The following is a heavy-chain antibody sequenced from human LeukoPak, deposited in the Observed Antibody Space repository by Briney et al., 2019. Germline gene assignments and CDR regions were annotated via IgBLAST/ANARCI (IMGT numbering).Heavy chain of an antibody. V-gene: IGHV3-64D*09. CDR1: GFTFSTYA. Sequence: PGGSLRLSCSASGFTFSTYAMHWVRQAPGKGLEYVSAISSNGGSTYYADSVKGRSTISRDNSKNTLYLQMSSLRAEDTAVYYCVSSIVGATHAFDIWGQGTMVTVSS. CDR3: VSSIVGATHAFDI. J-gene: IGHJ3*02. CDR2: ISSNGGST. D-gene: IGHD1-26*01.